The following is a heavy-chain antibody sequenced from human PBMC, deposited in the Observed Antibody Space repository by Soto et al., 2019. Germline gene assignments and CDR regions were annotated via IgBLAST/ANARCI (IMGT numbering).Heavy chain of an antibody. D-gene: IGHD6-19*01. CDR2: IGVSGGEI. CDR1: GFPFSKFE. Sequence: EVQVLESGGGLVQPGESRRLSCTASGFPFSKFEMSWARQASGKRLEWVSFIGVSGGEIHYADSVKGRFIISRDNSKNTLYLQMDSLRAEDTAVYYCVKGGWLDDWGQGTLVTVSS. CDR3: VKGGWLDD. V-gene: IGHV3-23*01. J-gene: IGHJ4*02.